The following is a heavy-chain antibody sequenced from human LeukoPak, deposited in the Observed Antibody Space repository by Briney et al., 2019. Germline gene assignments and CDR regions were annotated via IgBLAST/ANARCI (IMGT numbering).Heavy chain of an antibody. CDR3: ARLDGYDHIDY. CDR1: GFTFSSYA. CDR2: ISGSGGST. Sequence: GGSLRLSCAASGFTFSSYAMSWVRQAPGKGLEWVSAISGSGGSTYYADSVKGRFTISRDNSKNTLYLQMNSLRAEDTAVYYRARLDGYDHIDYWGQGTLVTVSS. D-gene: IGHD5-24*01. J-gene: IGHJ4*02. V-gene: IGHV3-23*01.